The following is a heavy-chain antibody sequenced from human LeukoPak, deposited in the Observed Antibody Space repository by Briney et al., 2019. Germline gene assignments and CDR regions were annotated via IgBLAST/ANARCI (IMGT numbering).Heavy chain of an antibody. D-gene: IGHD3-10*01. J-gene: IGHJ5*02. CDR3: ARDVGYYGSGSHSYFDP. CDR1: GGSITGYY. Sequence: SETLSLTCTVSGGSITGYYWNWIRQPPGKGLEWIGYMYYIGDTNYNPSLKSRVTISVDTSKNQFSLKLTSVTAADTAVYYCARDVGYYGSGSHSYFDPWGQGTLVTVSS. V-gene: IGHV4-59*01. CDR2: MYYIGDT.